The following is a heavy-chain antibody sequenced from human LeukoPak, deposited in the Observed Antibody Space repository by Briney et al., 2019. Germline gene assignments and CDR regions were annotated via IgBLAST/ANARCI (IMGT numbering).Heavy chain of an antibody. Sequence: RASETLSLTCAVYGGSFSGYYWSWIRQPPGKGLEWIGEINHSGSTNYNPSLKSRVTISVDTSKNQFSLKLSSVTAADTAVYYCARFEVRYGGYYWGQGTLVTVSS. V-gene: IGHV4-34*01. D-gene: IGHD1-26*01. CDR2: INHSGST. J-gene: IGHJ4*02. CDR1: GGSFSGYY. CDR3: ARFEVRYGGYY.